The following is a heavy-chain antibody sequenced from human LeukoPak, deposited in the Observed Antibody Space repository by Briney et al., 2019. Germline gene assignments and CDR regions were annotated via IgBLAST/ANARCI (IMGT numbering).Heavy chain of an antibody. D-gene: IGHD6-19*01. V-gene: IGHV4-59*08. Sequence: SETLSLTCTVSGGSIVGYYWSWIRQPPGKGLEWIGYIYYSGSTNYNPSLKSRVTISVDTSKNQFSLKLTSVTAADTAVYYCARLRQSVAGLDYWGQGTLVTVSS. J-gene: IGHJ4*02. CDR3: ARLRQSVAGLDY. CDR2: IYYSGST. CDR1: GGSIVGYY.